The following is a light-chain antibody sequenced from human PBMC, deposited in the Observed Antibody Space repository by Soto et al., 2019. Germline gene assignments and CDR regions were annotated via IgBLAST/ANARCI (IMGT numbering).Light chain of an antibody. V-gene: IGKV3-20*01. CDR2: GAS. Sequence: EIVLTQSPGTLSLSPGERATLSCRASQSVSSSYLAWYQQKSGQAPRLLIYGASSRATGIPDRFSGSGSGTDFTLTISRLEPEDFAVYYCQQYGSSSVTFGQGTKVDIK. J-gene: IGKJ1*01. CDR1: QSVSSSY. CDR3: QQYGSSSVT.